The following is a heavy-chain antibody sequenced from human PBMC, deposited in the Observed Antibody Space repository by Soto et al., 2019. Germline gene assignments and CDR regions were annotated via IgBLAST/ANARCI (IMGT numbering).Heavy chain of an antibody. D-gene: IGHD7-27*01. Sequence: SETLSLTCAVYGGSFSGYYWSWIRQPPGKGLEWIGEINHSGSTNYNPSLKSRVTISVDTSKNQFSLKLSSVTAADTAVYSCARGLTGVFDYWGQGTLVTVSS. CDR1: GGSFSGYY. V-gene: IGHV4-34*01. CDR3: ARGLTGVFDY. CDR2: INHSGST. J-gene: IGHJ4*02.